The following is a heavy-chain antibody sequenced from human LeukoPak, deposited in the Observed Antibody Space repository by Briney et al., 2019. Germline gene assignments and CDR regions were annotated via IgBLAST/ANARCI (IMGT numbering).Heavy chain of an antibody. CDR2: IYYSGST. Sequence: SETLSLTCTVSGGSISSSSYCWGWIRQPPGKGLEWIGSIYYSGSTYYNPSLKSRVTISVDTSKNQFSLKLSSVTAADTAVYYCARGIGSIAAAGAFDYWGQGTLVTVSS. D-gene: IGHD6-13*01. V-gene: IGHV4-39*07. J-gene: IGHJ4*02. CDR3: ARGIGSIAAAGAFDY. CDR1: GGSISSSSYC.